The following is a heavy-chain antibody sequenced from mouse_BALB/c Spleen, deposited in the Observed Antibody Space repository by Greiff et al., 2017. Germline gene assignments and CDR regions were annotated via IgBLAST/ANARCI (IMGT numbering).Heavy chain of an antibody. CDR1: GFTFSSFG. Sequence: EVQVVESGGGLVQPGGSRKLSCAASGFTFSSFGMHWVRQAPEKGLEWVAYISSGSSTIYYADTVKGRFTISRDNPKNTLFLQMTSLRSEDTAMYYCARSGLRLRDYAMDYWGQGTSVTVSS. J-gene: IGHJ4*01. V-gene: IGHV5-17*02. D-gene: IGHD1-2*01. CDR3: ARSGLRLRDYAMDY. CDR2: ISSGSSTI.